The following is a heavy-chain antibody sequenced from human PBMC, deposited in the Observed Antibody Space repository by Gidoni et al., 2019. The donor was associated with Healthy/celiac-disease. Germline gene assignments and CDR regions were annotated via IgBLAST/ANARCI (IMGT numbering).Heavy chain of an antibody. V-gene: IGHV1-46*03. CDR1: GYTFTSCY. J-gene: IGHJ2*01. CDR2: INPSGGST. CDR3: ARLTDWYFDL. Sequence: QVPLVQFAAVVKMPGASGKVSCQAAGYTFTSCYMHWVRQAPGQGLEWRGIINPSGGSTSYAQKCQGRVTMTRETSTSTDYMELSSLGSEDTAVYYCARLTDWYFDLWGRGTLVTVSS.